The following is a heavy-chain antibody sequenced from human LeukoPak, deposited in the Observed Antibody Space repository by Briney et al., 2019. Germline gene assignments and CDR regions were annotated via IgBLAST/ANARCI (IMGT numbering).Heavy chain of an antibody. CDR1: GFTFSGSW. CDR3: ARDRNYDFWSGRKSNWFDP. Sequence: GRSLRLSCAASGFTFSGSWMHWVRQAPGKGLVWVSRINPDGSMTTYLDSVKGRFTISRDNAKNTLYLQMNSLRVEDTAVYYCARDRNYDFWSGRKSNWFDPWGQGTLVTVSS. J-gene: IGHJ5*02. V-gene: IGHV3-74*03. D-gene: IGHD3-3*01. CDR2: INPDGSMT.